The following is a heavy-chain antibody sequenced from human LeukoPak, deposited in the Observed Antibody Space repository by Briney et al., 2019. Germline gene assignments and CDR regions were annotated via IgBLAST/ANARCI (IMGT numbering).Heavy chain of an antibody. CDR1: GGSFSGYY. Sequence: SQTLSLTCAVYGGSFSGYYWSWIRQPPGKGLEWIGEINHSGSTNYNPSLKSRVTISVDTSKNQFSLKLSSVTAADTAVYYCARGLRGATDYWGQGTLVTVSS. D-gene: IGHD1-26*01. CDR2: INHSGST. V-gene: IGHV4-34*01. J-gene: IGHJ4*02. CDR3: ARGLRGATDY.